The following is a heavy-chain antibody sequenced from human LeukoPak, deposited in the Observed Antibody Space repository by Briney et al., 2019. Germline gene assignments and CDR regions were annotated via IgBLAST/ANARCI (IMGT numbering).Heavy chain of an antibody. CDR1: GFSISTGYY. J-gene: IGHJ5*02. D-gene: IGHD2-2*01. CDR3: ARDSRALTNYFDA. CDR2: FFQSGGT. V-gene: IGHV4-38-2*02. Sequence: SETVSLTCTVSGFSISTGYYWAWIRQPPGKGLEWIGSFFQSGGTYYTPYLKSRVTISVDTTKNDFSLTLSSVTAADTAVYYCARDSRALTNYFDACGQGKRVTVTA.